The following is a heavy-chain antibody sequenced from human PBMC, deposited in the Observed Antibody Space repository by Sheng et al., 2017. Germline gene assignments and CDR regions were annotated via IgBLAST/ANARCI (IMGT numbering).Heavy chain of an antibody. V-gene: IGHV3-30*04. D-gene: IGHD5-12*01. Sequence: QVQLVESGGGVVQPGRSLRLSCAASGFTFSSYAMHWVRQAPGKGLEWVAVISYDGSNKYYADSVKGRFTISRDNSKNTLYLQMNSLRAEDTAVYYCARELEMATPGGAFDIWGQGTMVTVSS. J-gene: IGHJ3*02. CDR3: ARELEMATPGGAFDI. CDR2: ISYDGSNK. CDR1: GFTFSSYA.